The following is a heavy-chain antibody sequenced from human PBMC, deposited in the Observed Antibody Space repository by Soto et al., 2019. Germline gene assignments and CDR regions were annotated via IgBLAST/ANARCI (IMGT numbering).Heavy chain of an antibody. CDR2: IIPITGTA. CDR1: GGTFGSYA. CDR3: ARSQGSSTSLEIYYYYYYGMDV. D-gene: IGHD2-2*01. V-gene: IGHV1-69*01. Sequence: QVQLVQSGAEVKKPGSLVKVSCKASGGTFGSYAISWVRQAPGQGPEWMGGIIPITGTANYAQKFQGRVTITADESTSTASMQLSSLRSEDTAVYYCARSQGSSTSLEIYYYYYYGMDVWGQGTTVTVSS. J-gene: IGHJ6*02.